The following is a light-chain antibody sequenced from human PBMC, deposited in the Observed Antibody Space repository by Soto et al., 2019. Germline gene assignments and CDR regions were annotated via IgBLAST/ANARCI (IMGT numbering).Light chain of an antibody. V-gene: IGKV1-39*01. Sequence: DIQMSQSPPSLPGSVGDRVTITYRASQTITDFLTWYQLKPGKAPKLLISKSSNLQPGVPSRFSGSGDGTDFTLTLSGLQDDDSATYYCQQSFSPFVTFGAGTKVEV. CDR1: QTITDF. J-gene: IGKJ4*01. CDR3: QQSFSPFVT. CDR2: KSS.